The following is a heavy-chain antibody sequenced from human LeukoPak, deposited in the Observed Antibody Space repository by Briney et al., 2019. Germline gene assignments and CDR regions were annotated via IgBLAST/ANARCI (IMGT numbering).Heavy chain of an antibody. CDR3: ATDRSYCSSTSSLYGPYYYYYYGMDV. Sequence: SETLTLTCTVSGGSISSYYWSWIRQPAGKGLEWIGRIYTSGSTNYNPSLKSRVTMSVDTSKNQFSLKLSSVTAADTAVYYCATDRSYCSSTSSLYGPYYYYYYGMDVWGQGTTVTVSS. V-gene: IGHV4-4*07. D-gene: IGHD2-2*01. CDR1: GGSISSYY. CDR2: IYTSGST. J-gene: IGHJ6*02.